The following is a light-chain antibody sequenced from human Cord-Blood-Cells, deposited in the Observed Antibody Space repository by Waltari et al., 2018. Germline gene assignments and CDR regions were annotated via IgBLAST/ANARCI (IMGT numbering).Light chain of an antibody. J-gene: IGLJ2*01. V-gene: IGLV3-19*01. CDR3: NSRDSSGNHVV. CDR2: GKN. CDR1: SLRRYY. Sequence: SSALPQDPAVSVALGPTVRITCQGDSLRRYYARWYQQKPGQAPVLVSYGKNNRPSGIPDRFSGSSSGNTASLTITGAQAEDEADYYCNSRDSSGNHVVFGGGTKLTVL.